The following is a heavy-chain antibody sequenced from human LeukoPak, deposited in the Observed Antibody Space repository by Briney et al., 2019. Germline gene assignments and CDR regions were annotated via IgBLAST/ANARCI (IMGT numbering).Heavy chain of an antibody. D-gene: IGHD1-1*01. CDR1: GLTFSGHW. CDR3: TRDPIQGVRVYYGMDV. V-gene: IGHV3-7*01. J-gene: IGHJ6*02. Sequence: GGSLRLSCAASGLTFSGHWMSWVRQAPEKGPEWVANVNQDGRLIYYLQSVKGRFTISRDNAKNSLHLQMNSLRVEDTAVYYCTRDPIQGVRVYYGMDVWGQGTTVTVSS. CDR2: VNQDGRLI.